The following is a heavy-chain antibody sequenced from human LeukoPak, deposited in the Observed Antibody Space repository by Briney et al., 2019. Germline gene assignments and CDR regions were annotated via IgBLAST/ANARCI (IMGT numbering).Heavy chain of an antibody. CDR2: INPNSGGT. D-gene: IGHD3-22*01. CDR1: GYSFTLYY. V-gene: IGHV1-2*02. Sequence: ASVKVSCKASGYSFTLYYMHWVRQAPGQGLEWMGWINPNSGGTNYAQKFQGRVTITRDTSIRTAYMELSRLRSDDTAVYYCARSYDSSGYDYYFDYWGQGTLVTVSS. CDR3: ARSYDSSGYDYYFDY. J-gene: IGHJ4*02.